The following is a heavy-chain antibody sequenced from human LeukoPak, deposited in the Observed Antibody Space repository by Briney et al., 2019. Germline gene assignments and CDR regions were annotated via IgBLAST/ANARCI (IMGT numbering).Heavy chain of an antibody. CDR2: IYYSRST. V-gene: IGHV4-30-4*08. J-gene: IGHJ4*02. CDR1: GGSISSGDYY. Sequence: PSETLSLTCTVSGGSISSGDYYSSWIRRPPGKGLEWFGYIYYSRSTYYNPSLKSRVTISVATSKNQFSLKLSSVTAADTAVYYCARDKVGATLVVDYWGQGTLVTVSS. D-gene: IGHD1-26*01. CDR3: ARDKVGATLVVDY.